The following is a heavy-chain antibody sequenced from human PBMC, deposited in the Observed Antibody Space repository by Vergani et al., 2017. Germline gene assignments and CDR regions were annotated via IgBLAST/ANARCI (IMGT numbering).Heavy chain of an antibody. J-gene: IGHJ6*02. V-gene: IGHV3-11*01. D-gene: IGHD5-24*01. Sequence: QVQLVESGGGLVKPGGSLRLSCAASGFTFSDYYMSWIRQAPGKGLEWVSYISSSGSTIYYAESVKCRFTISRDNAKNSLYMKMNSLRAEDTAVYYCARDWATNLWNYYYYYGMDVWGQGTTVTVSS. CDR2: ISSSGSTI. CDR3: ARDWATNLWNYYYYYGMDV. CDR1: GFTFSDYY.